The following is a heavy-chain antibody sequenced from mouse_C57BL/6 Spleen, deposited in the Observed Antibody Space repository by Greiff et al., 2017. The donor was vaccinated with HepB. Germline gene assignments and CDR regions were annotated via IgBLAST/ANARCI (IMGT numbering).Heavy chain of an antibody. V-gene: IGHV5-4*01. CDR3: ARDRGSYYFDY. D-gene: IGHD3-2*02. CDR2: ISDGGSYT. CDR1: GFTFSSYA. J-gene: IGHJ2*01. Sequence: EVQVVESGGGLVKPGGSLKLSCAASGFTFSSYAMSWVRQTPEKRLEWVATISDGGSYTYYPDNVKGRFTISRDNAKNNLYLQMSHLKSEDTAMYYCARDRGSYYFDYWGQGTTLTVSS.